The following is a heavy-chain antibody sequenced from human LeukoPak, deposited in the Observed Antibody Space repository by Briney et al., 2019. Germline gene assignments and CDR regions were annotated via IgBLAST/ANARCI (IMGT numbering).Heavy chain of an antibody. CDR1: GSTFTSYT. CDR2: LTGRGGST. CDR3: AKDRSGSGWFHDAFDI. V-gene: IGHV3-23*01. Sequence: ARSLSFSNDAAGSTFTSYTMSWASPAPQKRPHPVPTLTGRGGSTYYAASVKGRFTISRDNSKNTLYLQMNSLRAEDTAVYYCAKDRSGSGWFHDAFDIWGQGTMVTVSS. D-gene: IGHD6-19*01. J-gene: IGHJ3*02.